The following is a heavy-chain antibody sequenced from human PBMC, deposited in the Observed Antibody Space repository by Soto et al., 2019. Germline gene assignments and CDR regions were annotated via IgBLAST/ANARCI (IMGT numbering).Heavy chain of an antibody. V-gene: IGHV5-51*01. D-gene: IGHD5-12*01. CDR3: ARQWNFDY. CDR2: INPIDSDT. CDR1: GYIFTTYW. Sequence: EVQLVQSGAEVKTPGESLKISCKASGYIFTTYWIAWVRQMPGQGLEWIGIINPIDSDTRYSPSFQGQVTISAAKSISTTYLQWSSLKASDTAIYYCARQWNFDYWGQGTLVTVSS. J-gene: IGHJ4*02.